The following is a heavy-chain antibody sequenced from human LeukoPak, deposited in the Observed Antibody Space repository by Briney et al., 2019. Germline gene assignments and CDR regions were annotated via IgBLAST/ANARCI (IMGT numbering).Heavy chain of an antibody. CDR2: IRSSGSTI. J-gene: IGHJ4*02. Sequence: GGSLRLSCAASGFIFSDYYMSWIRQAPGKGLEWVSYIRSSGSTIYYADSVKGRFTISRDNAKNSLYLQMNSLRAEDTAVYYCARVAPFRCYFDYWGQGTLVTVSS. D-gene: IGHD2/OR15-2a*01. CDR3: ARVAPFRCYFDY. V-gene: IGHV3-11*04. CDR1: GFIFSDYY.